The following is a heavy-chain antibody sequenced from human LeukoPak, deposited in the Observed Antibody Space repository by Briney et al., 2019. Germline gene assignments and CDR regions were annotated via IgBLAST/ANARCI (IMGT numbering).Heavy chain of an antibody. Sequence: ASVKVSCKASGYTFTSYGISWVRQAPGQGLEWMGWISAYNGNTNYAQKLQGRVTMTTDTSTSTAYMELRSLRSDDTAVYYCARCRSRITMVRGVPNDAFDIWGQGTMVTVSS. CDR2: ISAYNGNT. D-gene: IGHD3-10*01. V-gene: IGHV1-18*01. CDR1: GYTFTSYG. CDR3: ARCRSRITMVRGVPNDAFDI. J-gene: IGHJ3*02.